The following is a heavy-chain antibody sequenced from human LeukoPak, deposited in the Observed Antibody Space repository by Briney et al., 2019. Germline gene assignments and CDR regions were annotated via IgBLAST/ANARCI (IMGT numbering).Heavy chain of an antibody. Sequence: GGSLRLSCASSGFTFSSYAVNPVRQAPGKGLEWVSGISGSGGSTYYADSVKGRFTISRDNSKNTLYVQMNSLRAEDTAVYYCARSDSNWHLYYFDYWGQGTLVTVSS. CDR1: GFTFSSYA. J-gene: IGHJ4*02. CDR2: ISGSGGST. V-gene: IGHV3-23*01. CDR3: ARSDSNWHLYYFDY. D-gene: IGHD6-13*01.